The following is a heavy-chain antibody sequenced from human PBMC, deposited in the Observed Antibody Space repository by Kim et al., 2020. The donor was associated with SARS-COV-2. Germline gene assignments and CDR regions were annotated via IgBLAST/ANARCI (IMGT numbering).Heavy chain of an antibody. CDR1: GFTFSSYW. CDR2: IRQDGSEK. V-gene: IGHV3-7*01. D-gene: IGHD6-19*01. J-gene: IGHJ6*02. CDR3: ARGISSGPPYYYYYYGMDI. Sequence: GGSLRLSCAASGFTFSSYWMSWVRQAPGKGLEWVANIRQDGSEKYYVDSVKGRFTISRDNAKNSLYLQMNSLRAEDTAVYYCARGISSGPPYYYYYYGMDIWGQGTTVTVSS.